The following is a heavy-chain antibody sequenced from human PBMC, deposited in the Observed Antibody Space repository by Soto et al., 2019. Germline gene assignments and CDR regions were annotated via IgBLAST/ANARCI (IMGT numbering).Heavy chain of an antibody. D-gene: IGHD2-2*01. CDR3: AMRGIVVVPAPINEAYDAFDI. V-gene: IGHV3-53*04. CDR2: IYSGGST. Sequence: EVQLVESGGGLVQPGGSLRLSCAASGFTVSSNYMSWVRQAPGKGLEWVSVIYSGGSTYYADSVKGRFTISRHNSKNTLYLQMNSLRAEDTAVYYCAMRGIVVVPAPINEAYDAFDIWGQGTMVTVSS. J-gene: IGHJ3*02. CDR1: GFTVSSNY.